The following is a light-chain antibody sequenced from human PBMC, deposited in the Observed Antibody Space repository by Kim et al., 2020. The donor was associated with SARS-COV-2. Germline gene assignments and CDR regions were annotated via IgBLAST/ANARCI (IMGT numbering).Light chain of an antibody. J-gene: IGKJ4*01. CDR1: QDIVNW. Sequence: SASVGGRVTITCRADQDIVNWVAWYQQKPGKGPRLLIYAASNLQGGVPSRFSGSGSGTDFTLTISSLQPEDSATYCCQQGVSFPLTFGGGTKVEI. CDR2: AAS. V-gene: IGKV1-12*01. CDR3: QQGVSFPLT.